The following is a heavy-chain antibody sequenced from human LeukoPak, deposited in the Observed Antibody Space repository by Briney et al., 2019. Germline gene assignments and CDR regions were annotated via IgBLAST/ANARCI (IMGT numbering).Heavy chain of an antibody. V-gene: IGHV3-9*01. D-gene: IGHD2-15*01. CDR3: AKEGVAATYNY. CDR2: ISWNSGSI. Sequence: GGSLRLSCAASGFTFDDYAMHWVRQAPGKGLEWVSGISWNSGSIGYADSVKGRFTISRDNAKNSLYLQMNGLRAEDTALYYCAKEGVAATYNYWGQGTLVTVSS. J-gene: IGHJ4*02. CDR1: GFTFDDYA.